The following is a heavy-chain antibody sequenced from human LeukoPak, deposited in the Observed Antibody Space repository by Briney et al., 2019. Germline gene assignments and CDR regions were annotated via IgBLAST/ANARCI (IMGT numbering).Heavy chain of an antibody. CDR1: GFTFSSYA. CDR3: ARRHSSGWYGDDY. D-gene: IGHD6-19*01. J-gene: IGHJ4*02. CDR2: IGGST. V-gene: IGHV3-23*01. Sequence: GGSLRLSCAASGFTFSSYAMNWVRQAPGRGLEWVSTIGGSTYYADSVKGRFTISRDNAENSLYLQMDSLRAEDTAMYYCARRHSSGWYGDDYWGQGTLVTVSS.